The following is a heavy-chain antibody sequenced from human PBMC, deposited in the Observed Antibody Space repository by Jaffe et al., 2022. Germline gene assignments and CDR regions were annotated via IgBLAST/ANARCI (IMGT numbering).Heavy chain of an antibody. Sequence: QVQLVQSGAEVKKPGASVKVSCKASGYTFTGYYMHWVRQAPGQGLEWMGWINPNSGGTNYAQKFQGRVTMTRDTSISTAYMELSRLRSDDTAVYYCARDPGVDYYYYYMDVWGKGTTVTVSS. CDR3: ARDPGVDYYYYYMDV. CDR2: INPNSGGT. V-gene: IGHV1-2*02. CDR1: GYTFTGYY. J-gene: IGHJ6*03.